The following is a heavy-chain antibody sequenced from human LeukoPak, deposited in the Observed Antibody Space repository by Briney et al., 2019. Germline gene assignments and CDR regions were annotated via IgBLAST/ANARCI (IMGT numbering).Heavy chain of an antibody. CDR2: ISHSGSTI. J-gene: IGHJ4*02. Sequence: PGGSLRLSCAASGFTFSSYEMNWVRQALGKGLEWVSYISHSGSTIYYADSVKGRFTISRDNAKSSLYLRMNSLRAEDTAVYYCAGGHPYDSSGYYPTQFDYWGQGTLVTVSS. CDR3: AGGHPYDSSGYYPTQFDY. V-gene: IGHV3-48*03. D-gene: IGHD3-22*01. CDR1: GFTFSSYE.